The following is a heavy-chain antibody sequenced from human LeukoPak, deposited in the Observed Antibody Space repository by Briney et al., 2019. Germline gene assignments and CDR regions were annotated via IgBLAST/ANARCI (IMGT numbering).Heavy chain of an antibody. Sequence: SQTLSLTCTVSGGSISSGGYYWSWIRQPPGKGLEWIGYIYHSGSTYYNPSLKSRVTISVDRSKNQFSLKLSSVTAADTAVYYCTRETSSSALEYWGQGTLVTVSS. D-gene: IGHD6-6*01. CDR1: GGSISSGGYY. V-gene: IGHV4-30-2*01. J-gene: IGHJ4*02. CDR3: TRETSSSALEY. CDR2: IYHSGST.